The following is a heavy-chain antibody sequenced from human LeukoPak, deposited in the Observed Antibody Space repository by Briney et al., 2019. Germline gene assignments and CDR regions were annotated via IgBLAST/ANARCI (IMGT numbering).Heavy chain of an antibody. D-gene: IGHD6-19*01. CDR3: ARVTSGWPDY. Sequence: SETLSLTCTVSGGSISSSSYYWGWIRQPPGKGLEWIGSIYYSGGTYYNPSLKSRVTISVDTSKNQFSLKLSSVTAADTAVYYCARVTSGWPDYWGQGTLVTVSS. CDR1: GGSISSSSYY. CDR2: IYYSGGT. J-gene: IGHJ4*02. V-gene: IGHV4-39*07.